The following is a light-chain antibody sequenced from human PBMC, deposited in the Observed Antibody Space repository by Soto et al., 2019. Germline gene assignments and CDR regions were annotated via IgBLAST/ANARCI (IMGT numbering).Light chain of an antibody. Sequence: TQLTQSPSSLSASIGDRVTISCRASQGVGSYLAWYQQKPGKAPKLLIYAASTLQSGVPPRFSGSGSGTDFTLTISSLRPEDFATYYCQQLNSYPPWTFGQGTKVDIK. CDR2: AAS. CDR3: QQLNSYPPWT. V-gene: IGKV1-9*01. J-gene: IGKJ1*01. CDR1: QGVGSY.